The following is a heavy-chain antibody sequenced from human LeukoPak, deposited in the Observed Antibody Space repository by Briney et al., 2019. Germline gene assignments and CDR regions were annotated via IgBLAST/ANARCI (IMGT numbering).Heavy chain of an antibody. Sequence: SVKVSCKASGYTFTSYGISWVRQAPGQGLEWMGGIIPIFGTANYAQKFQGRVTITTDESTSTAYMELSSLRSEDTAVYYCARPGSSGYYNYYYYMDVWGKGTTVTVSS. D-gene: IGHD3-22*01. CDR2: IIPIFGTA. V-gene: IGHV1-69*05. CDR1: GYTFTSYG. CDR3: ARPGSSGYYNYYYYMDV. J-gene: IGHJ6*03.